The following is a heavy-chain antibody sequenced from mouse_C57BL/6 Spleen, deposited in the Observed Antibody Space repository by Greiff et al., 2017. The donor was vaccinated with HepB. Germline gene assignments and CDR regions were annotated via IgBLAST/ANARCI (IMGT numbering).Heavy chain of an antibody. J-gene: IGHJ2*01. V-gene: IGHV1-55*01. Sequence: QVQLQQPGAELVKPGASVKMSCKASGYTFTSYWITWVKQRPGQGLEWIGDIYPGSGSTNYNEKFKSKATLTVDASSSTAYMQLSSLTSEDSAVYYCASPVYYGSSYDYWGQGTTLTVSS. CDR3: ASPVYYGSSYDY. CDR2: IYPGSGST. D-gene: IGHD1-1*01. CDR1: GYTFTSYW.